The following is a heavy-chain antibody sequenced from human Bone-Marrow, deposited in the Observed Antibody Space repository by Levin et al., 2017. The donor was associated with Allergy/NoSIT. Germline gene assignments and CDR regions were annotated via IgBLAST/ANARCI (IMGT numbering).Heavy chain of an antibody. J-gene: IGHJ4*02. V-gene: IGHV3-30-3*01. D-gene: IGHD3-10*01. CDR2: LSYDGSDK. CDR1: GFTFSNYA. Sequence: GGSLRLSCAASGFTFSNYAFHWVRQAPGKGLEWLAILSYDGSDKHYADSVKGRFTISRDNTKNMLYLQTDSLRPDDTAVYYCARAFMVRGVILGPDSVEDYWGQGTLVTVSA. CDR3: ARAFMVRGVILGPDSVEDY.